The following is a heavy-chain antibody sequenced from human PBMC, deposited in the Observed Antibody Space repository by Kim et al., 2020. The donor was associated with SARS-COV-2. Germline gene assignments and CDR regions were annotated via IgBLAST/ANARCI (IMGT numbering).Heavy chain of an antibody. CDR3: TRGLDWLYAFDI. V-gene: IGHV3-49*02. D-gene: IGHD3-9*01. Sequence: EYAASVKGRFTISRDDSKSIAYLQMNSLKTEDTAVYYCTRGLDWLYAFDIWGQGTMVTVSS. J-gene: IGHJ3*02.